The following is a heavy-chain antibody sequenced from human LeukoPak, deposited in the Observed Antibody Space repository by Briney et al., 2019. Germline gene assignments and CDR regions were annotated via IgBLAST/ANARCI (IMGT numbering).Heavy chain of an antibody. CDR3: ARSYGSGSYYLYYYYYMDV. D-gene: IGHD3-10*01. V-gene: IGHV1-69*05. CDR2: IIPLFGTA. CDR1: GGTFSNYA. J-gene: IGHJ6*03. Sequence: SVKVSCKASGGTFSNYAISWVRQAPGQGLEWMGGIIPLFGTANYAQKFQGRVTITTDESTCTAYMELSSLRSEDTAVYYCARSYGSGSYYLYYYYYMDVWGKGTTVTVSS.